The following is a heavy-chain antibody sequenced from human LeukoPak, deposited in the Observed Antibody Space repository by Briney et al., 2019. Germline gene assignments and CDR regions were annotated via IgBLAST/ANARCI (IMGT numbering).Heavy chain of an antibody. CDR3: ARVGGYSGYDLEDY. CDR2: IYQSGST. CDR1: GGSISSGGYY. J-gene: IGHJ4*02. D-gene: IGHD5-12*01. Sequence: PSETLSLTCTVSGGSISSGGYYWSWIRQPPGKGLEWIGYIYQSGSTYYNPSLKSRVTISVDRSKNQFSLKLSSVTAADTAVYYCARVGGYSGYDLEDYWGQGTLVTVSS. V-gene: IGHV4-30-2*01.